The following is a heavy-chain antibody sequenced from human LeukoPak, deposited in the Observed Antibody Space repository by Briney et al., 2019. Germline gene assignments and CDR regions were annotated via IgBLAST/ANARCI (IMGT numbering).Heavy chain of an antibody. CDR3: ARWREGTNWNYQDY. V-gene: IGHV7-4-1*02. D-gene: IGHD1-7*01. Sequence: ASLKVSCKDSGYTFTSYAMNWVRQAPGQGLGWMGWINTNTGNPMYAQGFTGRFVFSLDTSVSTAYLQISSLKAEDTAVYYCARWREGTNWNYQDYWGQGTLVAVSS. CDR2: INTNTGNP. J-gene: IGHJ4*02. CDR1: GYTFTSYA.